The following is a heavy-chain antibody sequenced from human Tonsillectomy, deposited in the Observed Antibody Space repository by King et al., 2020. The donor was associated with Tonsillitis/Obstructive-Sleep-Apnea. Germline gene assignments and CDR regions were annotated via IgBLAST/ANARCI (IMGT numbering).Heavy chain of an antibody. V-gene: IGHV4-59*01. D-gene: IGHD1-1*01. CDR3: ARVGYDNWFDP. CDR2: IYYSGST. CDR1: GGSIRRYY. Sequence: QLQESGPGLVKPSETLSLTCIDSGGSIRRYYWSWIRQPPGNGLDWFGEIYYSGSTNYNPSLKSRVTISVDTSKNQFSLKLSSVTAADTAWYYCARVGYDNWFDPWGQGTLVTVSS. J-gene: IGHJ5*02.